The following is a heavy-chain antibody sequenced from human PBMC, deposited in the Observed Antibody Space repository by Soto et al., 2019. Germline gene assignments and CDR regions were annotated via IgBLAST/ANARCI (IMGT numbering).Heavy chain of an antibody. CDR2: IIPIFGTA. CDR1: GGTFSSYA. Sequence: QVQLVQSGAEVKKPGSSVKVSCKASGGTFSSYAISWVRQAPGQGLEWMGGIIPIFGTANYAQKFQGRVTITADESTSTAYMELSSLRSEDTAVYYCARYFLGYCSSTSCSGSYYYYGMDVWGQGTTVTVSS. J-gene: IGHJ6*02. D-gene: IGHD2-2*01. V-gene: IGHV1-69*01. CDR3: ARYFLGYCSSTSCSGSYYYYGMDV.